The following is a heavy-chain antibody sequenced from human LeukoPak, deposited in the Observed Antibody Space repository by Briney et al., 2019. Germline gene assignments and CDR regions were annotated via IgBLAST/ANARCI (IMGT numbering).Heavy chain of an antibody. D-gene: IGHD3-9*01. CDR2: IYPGDSDT. J-gene: IGHJ4*02. CDR1: GYSFTSYW. Sequence: GESLKISRKGSGYSFTSYWIGWVRQMPGKGLEWMGIIYPGDSDTRYSPSFQGQVAISADKSISTAYLQWSSLKASDTAMYYCARRFYDILTGYYFDYWGQGTLVTVSS. V-gene: IGHV5-51*01. CDR3: ARRFYDILTGYYFDY.